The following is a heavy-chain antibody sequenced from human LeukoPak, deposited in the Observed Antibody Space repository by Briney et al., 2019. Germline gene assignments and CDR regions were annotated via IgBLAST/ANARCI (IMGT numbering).Heavy chain of an antibody. J-gene: IGHJ4*02. D-gene: IGHD5/OR15-5a*01. V-gene: IGHV3-7*05. CDR2: IKQDGSEK. CDR1: GFTFSLYW. CDR3: VSTATFDH. Sequence: GGSLRLSCATSGFTFSLYWMSWVRQAPGKGLEWVANIKQDGSEKYYVDSVKGRFTISRDNARNSLFLQMNSLRAEDTAVYYCVSTATFDHWGQGTLVTVSS.